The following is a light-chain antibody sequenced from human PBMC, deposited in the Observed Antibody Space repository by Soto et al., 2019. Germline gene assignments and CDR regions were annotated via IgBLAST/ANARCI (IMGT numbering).Light chain of an antibody. V-gene: IGLV1-44*01. Sequence: QSVLTQPPSASGTPGQTVTISCSGSYSNVGANPVSWYQQVPGRAPQLLIYSNNQRPAGVPGRFSGSRSDTSASLSISGLQSADEVDYYCASWDDTLNDHVFGTGTKLTVL. J-gene: IGLJ1*01. CDR2: SNN. CDR3: ASWDDTLNDHV. CDR1: YSNVGANP.